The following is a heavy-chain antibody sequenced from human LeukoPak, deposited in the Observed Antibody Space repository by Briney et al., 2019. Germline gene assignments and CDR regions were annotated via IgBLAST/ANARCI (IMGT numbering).Heavy chain of an antibody. Sequence: PGGSLRLSCAASGFTFSSSWMTWVRQAPGKGPEWVAHIKEDGTEEYYVDSVKGRFTISRDNSKNTLNLQMNSLRTEDTAVYYCAKPRDIDSWAFDVWGQGTMVTVS. J-gene: IGHJ3*01. D-gene: IGHD2-15*01. V-gene: IGHV3-7*02. CDR3: AKPRDIDSWAFDV. CDR1: GFTFSSSW. CDR2: IKEDGTEE.